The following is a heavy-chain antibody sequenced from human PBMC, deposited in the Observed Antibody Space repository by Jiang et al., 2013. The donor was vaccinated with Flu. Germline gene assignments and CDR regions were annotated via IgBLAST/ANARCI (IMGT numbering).Heavy chain of an antibody. CDR2: INPNSGGT. V-gene: IGHV1-2*02. Sequence: QLVESGAEVKKPGASVKVSCKASGYTFTGYYTHWVRQAPGQGLEWMGWINPNSGGTNYAQKFQGRVTMTRDTSISTAYMELSRLRSDDTAVYYCARDRLRYSSSSWGYWGQGTLVTVSS. J-gene: IGHJ4*02. CDR3: ARDRLRYSSSSWGY. CDR1: GYTFTGYY. D-gene: IGHD6-6*01.